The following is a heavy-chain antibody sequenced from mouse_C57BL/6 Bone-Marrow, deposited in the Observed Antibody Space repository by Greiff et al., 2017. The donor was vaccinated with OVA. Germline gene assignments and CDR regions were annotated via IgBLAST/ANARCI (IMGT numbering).Heavy chain of an antibody. V-gene: IGHV1-19*01. D-gene: IGHD1-1*01. CDR1: GYTFTDYY. J-gene: IGHJ4*01. CDR3: ARPYYYGSSYLDY. Sequence: EVQLQQSGPVLVKPGASVKMSCKASGYTFTDYYMNWVKQSHGKSLEWIGVINPYNGGTSYNQKFKGKATLTVDKSSSTAYMELNSLTSEDSAVYYCARPYYYGSSYLDYWGQGTSVTVSS. CDR2: INPYNGGT.